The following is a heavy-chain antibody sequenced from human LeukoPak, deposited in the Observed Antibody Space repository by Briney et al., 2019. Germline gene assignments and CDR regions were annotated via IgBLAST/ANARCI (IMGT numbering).Heavy chain of an antibody. V-gene: IGHV4-39*01. CDR2: IYYSGSS. CDR3: ARHRSGWLQSSFDY. J-gene: IGHJ4*02. Sequence: GSRRLSCAASGFTFSSYSMNWVRQPPGKGLEWIGSIYYSGSSFDNPALKSRVTISVDTSKNQFSLKLSSVTAADTAVYYCARHRSGWLQSSFDYWGQGTLVTVSS. D-gene: IGHD5-24*01. CDR1: GFTFSSYSMN.